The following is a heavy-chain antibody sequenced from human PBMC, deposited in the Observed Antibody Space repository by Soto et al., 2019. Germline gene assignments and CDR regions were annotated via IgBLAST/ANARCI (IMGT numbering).Heavy chain of an antibody. CDR2: IYPGDSDT. J-gene: IGHJ6*02. D-gene: IGHD2-2*01. CDR3: ARGSGYCSSTSCYDMDV. Sequence: GESLKISCKGSGYSFTSYWIGWVRQMPGKGLEWMGIIYPGDSDTRYSPSFQGQVTISADKSISTAYLQWSSLKASDTAMYYCARGSGYCSSTSCYDMDVWGQGXTVTVSS. V-gene: IGHV5-51*01. CDR1: GYSFTSYW.